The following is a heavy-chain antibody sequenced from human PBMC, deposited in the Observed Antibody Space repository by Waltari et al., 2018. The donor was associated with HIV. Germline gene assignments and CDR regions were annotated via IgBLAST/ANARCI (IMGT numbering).Heavy chain of an antibody. J-gene: IGHJ3*02. D-gene: IGHD3-22*01. V-gene: IGHV3-49*03. CDR3: TSRVSYYYDSSGYYYGAFDI. CDR2: ISSKAYGGTT. CDR1: GFTFGDYA. Sequence: EVQLVESGGGLVQPGRSLSLSCTASGFTFGDYAMSWFRQAPGKGLEWGGCISSKAYGGTTEYAASVKGRFTISRDDSKSIAYLQMNSLKTEDTAVYYCTSRVSYYYDSSGYYYGAFDIWGQGTMVTVSS.